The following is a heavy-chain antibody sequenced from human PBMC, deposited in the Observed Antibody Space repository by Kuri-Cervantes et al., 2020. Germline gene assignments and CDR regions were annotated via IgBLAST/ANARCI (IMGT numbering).Heavy chain of an antibody. J-gene: IGHJ3*02. CDR1: GFTFSSYA. V-gene: IGHV3-30*18. CDR2: ISYDGSNK. Sequence: GESLKISCAASGFTFSSYAMSWVRQAPGKGLEWVAVISYDGSNKYYADSVKGRFTISRDNSKNTLYLQMNSLRAEDTAVYYCAKVQVGATLWDAFDIWGQGAMVTVSS. CDR3: AKVQVGATLWDAFDI. D-gene: IGHD1-26*01.